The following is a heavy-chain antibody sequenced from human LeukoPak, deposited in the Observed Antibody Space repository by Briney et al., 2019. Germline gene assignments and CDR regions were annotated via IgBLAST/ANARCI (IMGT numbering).Heavy chain of an antibody. CDR1: GFTFSSYW. V-gene: IGHV3-7*01. D-gene: IGHD1-26*01. J-gene: IGHJ6*03. Sequence: PGGSLRLSCVASGFTFSSYWMSWVRQAPGKGLEWVANIKEDGSEKYYVDSVKGRFTISRDNAKNSLYLQMNSLRAEGTAVYYCARDRRELLRYYYYYYMDVWGKGTTVTVSS. CDR3: ARDRRELLRYYYYYYMDV. CDR2: IKEDGSEK.